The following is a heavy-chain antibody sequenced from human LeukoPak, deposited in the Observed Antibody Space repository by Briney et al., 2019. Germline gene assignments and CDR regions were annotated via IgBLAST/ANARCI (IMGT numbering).Heavy chain of an antibody. CDR1: GFTFSDYY. Sequence: PGGSLRLSCAASGFTFSDYYMSWICQAPGKGLEWVSYISSSGSTIYYADSVKGRFTISRDTSRNTLYLQMNSLRAEDTAVYYCARGEGYCSSTSCYDRVEAFDIWGQGTMVTVSS. CDR2: ISSSGSTI. CDR3: ARGEGYCSSTSCYDRVEAFDI. V-gene: IGHV3-11*01. D-gene: IGHD2-2*01. J-gene: IGHJ3*02.